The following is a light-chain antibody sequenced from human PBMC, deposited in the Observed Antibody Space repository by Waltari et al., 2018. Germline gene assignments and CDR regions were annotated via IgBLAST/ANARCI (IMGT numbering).Light chain of an antibody. CDR1: QSLVYRDGNTY. J-gene: IGKJ1*01. CDR3: MQGTYWPRT. CDR2: NVS. Sequence: DVVMTQSPLSLPVTLGQPASISCRSSQSLVYRDGNTYLNWFHQRPGQSPRRLIYNVSNRDSGVPDRFSGSGSGTDFTLKISSVEAEDVGVYYCMQGTYWPRTFGQGTKVEIK. V-gene: IGKV2-30*01.